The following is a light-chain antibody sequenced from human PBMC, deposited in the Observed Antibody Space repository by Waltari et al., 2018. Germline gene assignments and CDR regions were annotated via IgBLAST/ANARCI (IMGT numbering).Light chain of an antibody. Sequence: TVVTQGPSFSVSPGGTVTLTCGLSSGAVSTSHSPHWYQQTPGQAPRTLIYTTNPRSSGVPDRFSGSILGNKAALTITGAQADDESDYYCALYMGGGIWVFGGGTKLTVL. CDR2: TTN. V-gene: IGLV8-61*01. CDR1: SGAVSTSHS. CDR3: ALYMGGGIWV. J-gene: IGLJ3*02.